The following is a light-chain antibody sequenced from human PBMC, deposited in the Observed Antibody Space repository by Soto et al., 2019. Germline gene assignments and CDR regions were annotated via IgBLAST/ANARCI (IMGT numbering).Light chain of an antibody. J-gene: IGLJ2*01. CDR2: LNSDGSH. CDR1: SGHSSYA. V-gene: IGLV4-69*01. CDR3: PTWGTGIVV. Sequence: QPVLTQSPSASASLGASVKLTCTLSSGHSSYAIAWHQQQPEKGPRYLMKLNSDGSHSKGDGIPDRFSGSSSGAERYLTISSLQSEDEADYYWPTWGTGIVVFGGGTKLTVL.